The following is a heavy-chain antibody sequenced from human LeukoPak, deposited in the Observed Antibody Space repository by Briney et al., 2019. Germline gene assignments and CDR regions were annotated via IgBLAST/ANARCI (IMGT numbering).Heavy chain of an antibody. Sequence: GGPLRLSCAASGFTFSGSAMHWVRQASGKGLEWVGRIRSKANSYATAYAASVKGRFTISRDDSKNTAYLQMNSLKTEDTAVYYCTRPTGSYYYDSSGYKDYWGQGTLVTVSS. D-gene: IGHD3-22*01. V-gene: IGHV3-73*01. CDR1: GFTFSGSA. CDR3: TRPTGSYYYDSSGYKDY. J-gene: IGHJ4*02. CDR2: IRSKANSYAT.